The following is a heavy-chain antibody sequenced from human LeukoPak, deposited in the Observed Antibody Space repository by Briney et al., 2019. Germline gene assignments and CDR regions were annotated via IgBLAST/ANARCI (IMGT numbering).Heavy chain of an antibody. CDR2: ISSSSSYI. D-gene: IGHD3-3*01. CDR1: GFTFSSYS. V-gene: IGHV3-21*01. CDR3: ARDHGGGVYYDFWSGYYSGGVGDFDY. Sequence: PGGSLRLSCAASGFTFSSYSMNWVRQAPGKGLEWVSSISSSSSYIYYADSVKGRFTISRDNAKNSLYLQMNSLRAEDTVVYYCARDHGGGVYYDFWSGYYSGGVGDFDYWGQGTLVTVSS. J-gene: IGHJ4*02.